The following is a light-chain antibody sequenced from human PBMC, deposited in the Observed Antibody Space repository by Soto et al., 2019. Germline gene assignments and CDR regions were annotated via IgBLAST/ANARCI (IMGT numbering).Light chain of an antibody. CDR1: KSISSN. Sequence: EIVLKKSAVTLSVSPWERVTLSCMTNKSISSNLALYQQKRGQAPRLLISGVSTRASGVPDSFSGRGSVADFTLTISSLQSEDFAVYCCQQYDNWPLTFGGGTKVDVK. CDR3: QQYDNWPLT. CDR2: GVS. J-gene: IGKJ4*01. V-gene: IGKV3-15*01.